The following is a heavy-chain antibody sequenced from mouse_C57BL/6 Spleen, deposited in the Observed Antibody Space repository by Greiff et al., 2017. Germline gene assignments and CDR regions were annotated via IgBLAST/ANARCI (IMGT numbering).Heavy chain of an antibody. J-gene: IGHJ2*01. V-gene: IGHV1-64*01. CDR1: GYTFTSYW. Sequence: QVQLQQPGAELVKPGASVKLSCKASGYTFTSYWMHWVKQRPGQGLEWIGMIHPNSGSTNYNEKFTSKATLTVDKSYSTAYMQLSSLTSEDAAVYYCARSPCGYSYYMDYWGQGTTLTVSS. CDR2: IHPNSGST. CDR3: ARSPCGYSYYMDY. D-gene: IGHD2-3*01.